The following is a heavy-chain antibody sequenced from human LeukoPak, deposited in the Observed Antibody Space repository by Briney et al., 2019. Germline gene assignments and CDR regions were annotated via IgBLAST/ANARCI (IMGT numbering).Heavy chain of an antibody. V-gene: IGHV4-4*07. Sequence: PSETLSLTCTVSGGSISSYFWSWIRQPAGKGLEWIGRIYTSGSTNYNPSLKSRVTMSVDTSKNQFSPKLSSVTAADTAVYYCATGYTYYYDSSGSGAFDIWGQGTMVTVSS. J-gene: IGHJ3*02. CDR2: IYTSGST. D-gene: IGHD3-22*01. CDR3: ATGYTYYYDSSGSGAFDI. CDR1: GGSISSYF.